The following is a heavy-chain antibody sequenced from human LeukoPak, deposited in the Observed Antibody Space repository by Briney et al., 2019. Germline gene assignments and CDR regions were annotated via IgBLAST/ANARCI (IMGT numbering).Heavy chain of an antibody. CDR3: ARVNYDILTGFGY. Sequence: SVKVSCKASGGTFSSYAISWVRQAPGQGLEWMGGIIPIFGTANYAQKFQGRVTITTDESTSTAYMELSSLRSEDTAVYYCARVNYDILTGFGYWGQGTLVTVSS. CDR2: IIPIFGTA. J-gene: IGHJ4*02. CDR1: GGTFSSYA. D-gene: IGHD3-9*01. V-gene: IGHV1-69*05.